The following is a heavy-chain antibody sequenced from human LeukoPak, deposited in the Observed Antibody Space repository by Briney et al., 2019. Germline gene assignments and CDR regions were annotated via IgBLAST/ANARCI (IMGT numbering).Heavy chain of an antibody. J-gene: IGHJ6*02. Sequence: SETLSLTCTVSGGSISSYYWSWIRQPPGKGLEWIGYIYYSGSTNYNPSLKSRVTISVDTSKNQFSLKLSSVTAADTAVYYCAREIVDTAMGESGMDVWGQGTTVTVSS. CDR2: IYYSGST. CDR1: GGSISSYY. CDR3: AREIVDTAMGESGMDV. D-gene: IGHD5-18*01. V-gene: IGHV4-59*01.